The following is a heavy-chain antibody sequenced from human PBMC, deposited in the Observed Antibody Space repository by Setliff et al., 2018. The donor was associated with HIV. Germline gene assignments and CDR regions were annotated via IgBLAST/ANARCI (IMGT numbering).Heavy chain of an antibody. J-gene: IGHJ4*02. Sequence: PSETLSLTCTVSGGSISSGGYYWSWIRQHPGKGLGWIGYIYYSGSTYYNPSLKSRVTISVDTSKNQFSLKLSSVTAADTAVYYCARFAYYSDSGGYYHHWGQGALVTVSS. CDR3: ARFAYYSDSGGYYHH. CDR1: GGSISSGGYY. D-gene: IGHD3-22*01. CDR2: IYYSGST. V-gene: IGHV4-31*03.